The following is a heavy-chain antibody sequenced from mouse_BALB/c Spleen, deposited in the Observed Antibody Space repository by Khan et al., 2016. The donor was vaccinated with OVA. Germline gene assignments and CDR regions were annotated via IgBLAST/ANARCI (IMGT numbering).Heavy chain of an antibody. CDR3: TRWATWYFDV. V-gene: IGHV1-63*02. CDR1: GYTFTNYW. J-gene: IGHJ1*01. D-gene: IGHD3-1*01. Sequence: VKLQESGVELVRPGTSVKISCKASGYTFTNYWLGWVKQRPGHGLEWIGDIYPGGGYINYNEKFKGKATLTAGTSSSTAYIQLSSLTSEDSAVYFCTRWATWYFDVWGAGTTVTVSS. CDR2: IYPGGGYI.